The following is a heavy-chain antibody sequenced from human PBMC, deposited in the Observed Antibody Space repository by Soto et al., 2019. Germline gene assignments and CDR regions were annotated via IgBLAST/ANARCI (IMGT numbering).Heavy chain of an antibody. V-gene: IGHV3-23*01. CDR1: GFTFSSYA. CDR3: ARVWERTVTTRNYFYGMDV. Sequence: EVQLLESGGGLVQPGGSLRLSCAASGFTFSSYAMSWVRQVPGKGLEWVSTISGSGGSTYLADSVKGRFTISRDNSKNTLYLHMNSLRAEDTAVYSCARVWERTVTTRNYFYGMDVWGQGTTVTVSS. J-gene: IGHJ6*02. D-gene: IGHD4-17*01. CDR2: ISGSGGST.